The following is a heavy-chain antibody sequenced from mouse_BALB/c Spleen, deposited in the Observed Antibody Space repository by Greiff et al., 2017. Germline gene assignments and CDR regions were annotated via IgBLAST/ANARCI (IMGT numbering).Heavy chain of an antibody. CDR3: AREVYDGYYVGFAY. Sequence: QVQLKESGAELARPGASVKMSCKASGYTFTSYTMHWVKQRPGQGLEWIGYINPSSGYTNYNQKFKDKATLTADKSSSTAYMQLSSLTSEDSAVYHCAREVYDGYYVGFAYWGQGTLVTVSA. V-gene: IGHV1-4*01. J-gene: IGHJ3*01. D-gene: IGHD2-3*01. CDR2: INPSSGYT. CDR1: GYTFTSYT.